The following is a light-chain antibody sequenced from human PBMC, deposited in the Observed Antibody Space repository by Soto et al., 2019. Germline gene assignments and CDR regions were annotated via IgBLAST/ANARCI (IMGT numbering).Light chain of an antibody. CDR2: AAS. J-gene: IGKJ4*01. Sequence: DIQMTQSPSSVSASVGDRVTITCRASQGISSWLDWYQQKPEKAPKLLIYAASSLQSGVPSRFSGSGSGTDFTLTISSLQPEDFATYYCQQANSWPLAFGGVTKVEIK. CDR3: QQANSWPLA. CDR1: QGISSW. V-gene: IGKV1-12*01.